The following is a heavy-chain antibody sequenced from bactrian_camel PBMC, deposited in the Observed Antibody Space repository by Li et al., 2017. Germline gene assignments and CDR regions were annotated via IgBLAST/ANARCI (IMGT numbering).Heavy chain of an antibody. J-gene: IGHJ4*01. Sequence: HVQLVESGGGSVQDGGSLRLACVASGFTASRNCVAWFRQNLGKEREGVATLLTSDGHAYYADSVKGRFTISKDYATNTLYLQMDNLRPEDAGTYICAADSQGGWPPSDYNKWGRGTQVTVS. CDR2: LLTSDGHA. V-gene: IGHV3S1*01. CDR3: AADSQGGWPPSDYNK. D-gene: IGHD5*01. CDR1: GFTASRNC.